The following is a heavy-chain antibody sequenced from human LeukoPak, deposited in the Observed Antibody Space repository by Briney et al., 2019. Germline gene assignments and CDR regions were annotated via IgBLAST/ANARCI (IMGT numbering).Heavy chain of an antibody. CDR1: GFTFSIYN. D-gene: IGHD1-26*01. Sequence: PGGSLRLSCAPSGFTFSIYNMNWVRQAPGKGLEWVSYISSRSSTVYYADSVKGRFTISRDNAKNSLYLQMNSLRDEDTAVYYCARAGGSYFDYWGQGTLVTVSS. CDR2: ISSRSSTV. J-gene: IGHJ4*02. V-gene: IGHV3-48*02. CDR3: ARAGGSYFDY.